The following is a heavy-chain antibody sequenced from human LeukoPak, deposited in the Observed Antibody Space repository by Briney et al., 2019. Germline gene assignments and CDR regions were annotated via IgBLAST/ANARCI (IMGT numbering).Heavy chain of an antibody. J-gene: IGHJ6*02. CDR3: ARGVSPGEYYYYGMDV. D-gene: IGHD1-14*01. CDR2: ISTSGTI. V-gene: IGHV3-48*04. Sequence: GGSLRLSCAASGFTFSSYSMNWVRQAPGKGLEWVSYISTSGTIYYADSVKGRFTISRDNAKNSLYLRMNSLRAEDTAVYYCARGVSPGEYYYYGMDVWGQGTTVTVSS. CDR1: GFTFSSYS.